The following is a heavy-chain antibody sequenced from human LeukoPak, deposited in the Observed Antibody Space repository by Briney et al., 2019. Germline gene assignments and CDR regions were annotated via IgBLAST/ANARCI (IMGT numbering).Heavy chain of an antibody. D-gene: IGHD6-19*01. CDR2: ITSRSTYI. V-gene: IGHV3-21*01. CDR3: ARDEETVAGLNGFDL. Sequence: PGGSLRLSCVASGFTFNTYWMTWVRQAPGKGLEWVASITSRSTYIFYADSVKGRFTVSRDNAENSLSLQMNSLRAEDTGVYYCARDEETVAGLNGFDLWGQGTLVTVSS. J-gene: IGHJ4*02. CDR1: GFTFNTYW.